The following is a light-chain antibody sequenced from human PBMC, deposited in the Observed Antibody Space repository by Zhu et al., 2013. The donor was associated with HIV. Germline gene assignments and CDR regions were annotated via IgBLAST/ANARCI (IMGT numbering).Light chain of an antibody. CDR2: GAS. CDR1: QSVSSN. J-gene: IGKJ2*01. Sequence: EIVLTQSPGTLSLSPGERATLSCRASQSVSSNLAWYQQKPGQAPRLLIYGASTRATGIPARFSGSGSGTEFTLTISRLQSEDFAVYYCQQYNNWPPYTFGRGPSWRSN. CDR3: QQYNNWPPYT. V-gene: IGKV3-15*01.